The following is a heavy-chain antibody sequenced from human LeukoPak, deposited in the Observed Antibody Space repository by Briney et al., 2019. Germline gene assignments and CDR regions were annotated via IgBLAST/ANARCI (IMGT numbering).Heavy chain of an antibody. Sequence: ASVKVSCKASGYTFTGYYMHWVRQAPGQGLEWMGWINPTSFGTKYEQKFQGRVTMTRDTSISTDYMELSDLRSDDTAVYYCARFRGSGWYSFDLWGQGTLVTVSS. J-gene: IGHJ5*02. CDR2: INPTSFGT. CDR3: ARFRGSGWYSFDL. D-gene: IGHD6-19*01. V-gene: IGHV1-2*02. CDR1: GYTFTGYY.